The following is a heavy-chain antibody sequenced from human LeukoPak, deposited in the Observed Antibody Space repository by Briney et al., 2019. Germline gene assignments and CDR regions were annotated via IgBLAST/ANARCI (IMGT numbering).Heavy chain of an antibody. CDR2: INHSGST. D-gene: IGHD3-16*02. V-gene: IGHV4-34*01. Sequence: SETLSLTCAVYGGSFSGYYWSWIRQPPGKGLEWIGEINHSGSTNYNPSLKSRVTISVDTSKNQFSLKLSSVTAADTAVYYCARGNYDYVWGSYRSDRLNWFDPWGQGTLVTVSS. CDR3: ARGNYDYVWGSYRSDRLNWFDP. J-gene: IGHJ5*02. CDR1: GGSFSGYY.